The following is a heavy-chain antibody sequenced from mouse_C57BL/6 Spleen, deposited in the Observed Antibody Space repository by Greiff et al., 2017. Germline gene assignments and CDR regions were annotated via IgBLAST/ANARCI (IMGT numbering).Heavy chain of an antibody. J-gene: IGHJ1*03. CDR3: AKNYYYDYDWYFDV. Sequence: VQLQQSGPGLVQPSQSLSITCTVSGFSLTSYGVHWVRQSPGKGLEWLGVIWRGGSTDYNAAFMSRLSITKDNSKSQVFFKMNILQADDTAIYYCAKNYYYDYDWYFDVWGTGTTVTVSS. CDR2: IWRGGST. V-gene: IGHV2-5*01. CDR1: GFSLTSYG. D-gene: IGHD2-4*01.